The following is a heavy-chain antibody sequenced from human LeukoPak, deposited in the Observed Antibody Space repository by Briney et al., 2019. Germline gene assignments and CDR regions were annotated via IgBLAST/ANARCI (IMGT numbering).Heavy chain of an antibody. J-gene: IGHJ5*02. CDR3: ARQSAYSSSWYEWFDP. Sequence: GESLKISCKGSGYSFTSYWIGWVRQMPGKGLEWMGFIYPGDSDTRYSPSFQGQVTISADKSISTAYLQWSSLKASDTAMYYCARQSAYSSSWYEWFDPWGQGTLVTVSS. CDR1: GYSFTSYW. D-gene: IGHD6-13*01. V-gene: IGHV5-51*01. CDR2: IYPGDSDT.